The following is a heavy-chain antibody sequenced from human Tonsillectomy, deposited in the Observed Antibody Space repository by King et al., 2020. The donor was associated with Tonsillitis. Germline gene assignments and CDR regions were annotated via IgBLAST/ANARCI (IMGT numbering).Heavy chain of an antibody. D-gene: IGHD6-25*01. CDR1: GFTFSSYG. J-gene: IGHJ4*02. Sequence: VQLVESGGGVVQPGRSLRLSCAASGFTFSSYGMHWVRQAPGKGLEWVAVISYDGSNKYYADSVKGRFTISRDNSKNTLYLQMNSLRAEDTAVCYCAKDLAAIIDYWGQGTLVTVSS. CDR2: ISYDGSNK. CDR3: AKDLAAIIDY. V-gene: IGHV3-30*18.